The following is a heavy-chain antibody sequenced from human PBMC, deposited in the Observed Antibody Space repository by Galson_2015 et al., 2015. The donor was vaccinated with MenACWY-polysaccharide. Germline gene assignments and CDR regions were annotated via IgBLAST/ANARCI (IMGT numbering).Heavy chain of an antibody. CDR3: AKDSTDFWSVAGRFDH. CDR2: IRSSGTNT. V-gene: IGHV3-23*01. Sequence: SLRLSCAASGFTFPSYAMSWVRQAPGKGLAWVSAIRSSGTNTYYADSVKGRFTISRDNSENTLYLQMNSLRAEDTAVYYCAKDSTDFWSVAGRFDHWGQGTLVTVSS. J-gene: IGHJ5*02. D-gene: IGHD3-3*01. CDR1: GFTFPSYA.